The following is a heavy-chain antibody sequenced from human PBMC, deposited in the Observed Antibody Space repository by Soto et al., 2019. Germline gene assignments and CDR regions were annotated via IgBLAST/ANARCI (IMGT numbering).Heavy chain of an antibody. CDR2: IKQDGSEE. CDR3: ARDQHIVATPDAFDI. Sequence: GGSLRLSCAASGFTFSSYWMSWVRQAPGKGLEWVANIKQDGSEEYYVDSVKGRFTISRDNAKNSLYLQMNSLRAEDTAVYYCARDQHIVATPDAFDIWGQGTMVTVSS. CDR1: GFTFSSYW. J-gene: IGHJ3*02. V-gene: IGHV3-7*01. D-gene: IGHD5-12*01.